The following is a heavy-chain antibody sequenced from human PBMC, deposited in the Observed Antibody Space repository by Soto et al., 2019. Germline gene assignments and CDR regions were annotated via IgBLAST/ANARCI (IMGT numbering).Heavy chain of an antibody. CDR3: ARDYYGMDV. V-gene: IGHV4-4*02. CDR2: ISHTGTT. J-gene: IGHJ6*02. Sequence: ETLSLTCAVSGDSISGSQWWSWVRLPPGKGLEWIGEISHTGTTNYNPSLKSRVTMSVDKPKNQFSLNLTSVTAADTAVYYCARDYYGMDVWGQGTTVTVSS. CDR1: GDSISGSQW.